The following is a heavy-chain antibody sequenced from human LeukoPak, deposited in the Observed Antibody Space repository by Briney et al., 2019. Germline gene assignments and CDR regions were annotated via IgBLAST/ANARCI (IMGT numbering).Heavy chain of an antibody. CDR2: IYHSGST. CDR1: GGSISSSNW. D-gene: IGHD1-26*01. V-gene: IGHV4-4*02. Sequence: SETLSLTCAVSGGSISSSNWWSWVRQPPGKGLEWIGEIYHSGSTYYNPSLKSRVTISVDTSKNQFSLKLSSVTAADTAVYYCARVGGVGVLGDYFDYWGQGTLVTVSS. J-gene: IGHJ4*02. CDR3: ARVGGVGVLGDYFDY.